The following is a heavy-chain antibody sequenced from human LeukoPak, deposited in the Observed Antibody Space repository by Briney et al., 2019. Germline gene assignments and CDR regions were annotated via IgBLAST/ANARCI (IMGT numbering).Heavy chain of an antibody. Sequence: GGSLRLSCAASGFTFSSYAMSWVRQAPGKGLEWVLAISGSAGSTYYADSVKGRLTISRDNSKNTLYLQMNSLRAEDTAVYYCAKGDYGDSRLGHFDYWGQGTLVTVSS. CDR1: GFTFSSYA. CDR3: AKGDYGDSRLGHFDY. V-gene: IGHV3-23*01. J-gene: IGHJ4*02. CDR2: ISGSAGST. D-gene: IGHD4-17*01.